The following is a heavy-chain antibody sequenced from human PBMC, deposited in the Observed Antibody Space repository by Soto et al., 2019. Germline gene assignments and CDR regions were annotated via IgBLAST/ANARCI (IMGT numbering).Heavy chain of an antibody. D-gene: IGHD3-3*01. CDR3: ASGLYYDFWSGYYPAGYFDY. Sequence: QLQLQESGPGLVKPSETLSLTCTVSGGSISSSSYYWGWIRQPPGKGLEWIGSIYYSGSTYYNPSLKSRVTISVDTSKNQFSLKLSSVTAADTAVYYCASGLYYDFWSGYYPAGYFDYWGQGTLVTVSS. CDR1: GGSISSSSYY. V-gene: IGHV4-39*01. CDR2: IYYSGST. J-gene: IGHJ4*02.